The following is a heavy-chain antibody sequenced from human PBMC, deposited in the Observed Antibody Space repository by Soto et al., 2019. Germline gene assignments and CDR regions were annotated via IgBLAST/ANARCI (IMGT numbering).Heavy chain of an antibody. J-gene: IGHJ6*02. D-gene: IGHD1-1*01. CDR2: IYHSGST. V-gene: IGHV4-30-2*01. CDR3: ASYKRGTYGMDV. Sequence: PSETLSLTCAVSGGSISSGGYSWSWIRQPPGKGLEWIGYIYHSGSTYYNPSLKSRVTISVDRSKNQFSLKLSSVTAADTAVYYCASYKRGTYGMDVWGQGTTVTVSS. CDR1: GGSISSGGYS.